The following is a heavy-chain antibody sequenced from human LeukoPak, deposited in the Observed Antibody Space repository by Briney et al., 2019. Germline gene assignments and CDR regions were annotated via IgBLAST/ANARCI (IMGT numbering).Heavy chain of an antibody. Sequence: PSETLSLTCTVSGGSISSSSYYWGWIRQPPGKGLEWIGSIYYSGSTYYNPSLKSRVTISVDTSKNQFSLKLSSVTAADTAVYYCARRYGDYVFDYWGQGTLVTVSS. CDR3: ARRYGDYVFDY. D-gene: IGHD4-17*01. V-gene: IGHV4-39*01. CDR2: IYYSGST. J-gene: IGHJ4*02. CDR1: GGSISSSSYY.